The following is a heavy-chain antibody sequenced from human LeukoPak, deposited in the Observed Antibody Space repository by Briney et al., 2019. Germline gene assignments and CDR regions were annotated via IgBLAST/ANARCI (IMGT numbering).Heavy chain of an antibody. Sequence: PSETLSLTCAVYGGSFSGYYWSWIRQPPGKGLEWIGEINHSGSTNYNPSLKSRVTISVDTSKNQFSLKLSSVTAADTAVYYCARLRPRSRPTSKIAAAALGYFDYWGQGTLVTVSS. CDR3: ARLRPRSRPTSKIAAAALGYFDY. CDR1: GGSFSGYY. V-gene: IGHV4-34*01. D-gene: IGHD6-13*01. CDR2: INHSGST. J-gene: IGHJ4*02.